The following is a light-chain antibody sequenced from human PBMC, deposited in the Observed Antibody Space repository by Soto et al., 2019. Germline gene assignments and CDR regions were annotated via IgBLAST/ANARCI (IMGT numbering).Light chain of an antibody. CDR2: LEGSGSY. Sequence: QSVLTQSSSASASLGSSVKLTCTLSSGHSSYIIAWHQQQPGKAPRYLMKLEGSGSYNEGSGVPDRFSGSSSGADRYLPISNLQSADEADYYCETWDSNTRVFGGGTKVTVL. V-gene: IGLV4-60*03. J-gene: IGLJ2*01. CDR3: ETWDSNTRV. CDR1: SGHSSYI.